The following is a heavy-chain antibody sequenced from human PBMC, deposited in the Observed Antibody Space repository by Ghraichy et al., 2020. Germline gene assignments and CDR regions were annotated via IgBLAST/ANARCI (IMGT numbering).Heavy chain of an antibody. CDR2: IRYDGKTE. D-gene: IGHD3-10*01. V-gene: IGHV3-30*02. Sequence: GGSLRLSCAASGFTFDTFGMHWVHQPPGKGLEWVAFIRYDGKTENYGNSVKGRFTISRDNTKSTLFLQMNNLTAEDTAVYYCTKDTVGDEYISDVYDHWGQGTLVTVSS. J-gene: IGHJ4*02. CDR3: TKDTVGDEYISDVYDH. CDR1: GFTFDTFG.